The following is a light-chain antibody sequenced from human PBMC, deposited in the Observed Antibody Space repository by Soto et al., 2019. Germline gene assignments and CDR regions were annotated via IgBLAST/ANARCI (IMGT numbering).Light chain of an antibody. CDR3: MQATQFPYT. CDR2: EIS. CDR1: QGLVHSDGNTY. V-gene: IGKV2-24*01. Sequence: DIVMTQTPLSSPVTLGQPASISCRSSQGLVHSDGNTYLSWLQQRPGQPPRLLSYEISNRFYGVTDRFSGSGAGTDFTLKISRVEAEDVGIYYCMQATQFPYTFGQGTKLEIK. J-gene: IGKJ2*01.